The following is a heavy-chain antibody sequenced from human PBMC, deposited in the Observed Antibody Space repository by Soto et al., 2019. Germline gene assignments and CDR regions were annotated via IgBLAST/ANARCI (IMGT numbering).Heavy chain of an antibody. V-gene: IGHV3-23*01. J-gene: IGHJ4*02. Sequence: PRWSLRLSCAASGFTFSSYAMSWFRQAPGKGLECVSTISGSGGTTYYADSVKGRFTISRDNSKNTLFLHMSNLRAEDTAMYYCTIVRVADSALDHWGQGTLVTVSS. CDR2: ISGSGGTT. D-gene: IGHD3-10*02. CDR1: GFTFSSYA. CDR3: TIVRVADSALDH.